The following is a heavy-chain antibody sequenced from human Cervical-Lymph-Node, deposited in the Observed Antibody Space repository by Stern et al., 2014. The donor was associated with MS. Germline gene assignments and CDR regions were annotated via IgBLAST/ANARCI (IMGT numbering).Heavy chain of an antibody. CDR2: IYYDGSNR. J-gene: IGHJ1*01. V-gene: IGHV3-33*01. D-gene: IGHD4-23*01. Sequence: MQLVESGGGVVQPGRSLRLSCAASGFTFSSSGMHWVRQAQGKGLEWLAIIYYDGSNRYYADSVKGRFTISRDNSKNTLYLQMNSLRAEDTAVYYCAREGGNTAEYFQHWGQGTLVTVSS. CDR1: GFTFSSSG. CDR3: AREGGNTAEYFQH.